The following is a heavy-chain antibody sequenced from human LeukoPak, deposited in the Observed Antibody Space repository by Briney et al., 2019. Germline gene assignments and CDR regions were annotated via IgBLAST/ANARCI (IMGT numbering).Heavy chain of an antibody. J-gene: IGHJ6*04. CDR3: LMFGDPRTVYYYYGMDV. D-gene: IGHD3-10*02. V-gene: IGHV4-4*02. CDR1: GFTFSSYW. CDR2: IYHSGST. Sequence: GSLRLSCAASGFTFSSYWMSWVRQAPGKGLEWIGEIYHSGSTNYNPSLKSRVTISVDKSKNQFSLKLSSVTAADTAVYYCLMFGDPRTVYYYYGMDVWGKGTTVTVSS.